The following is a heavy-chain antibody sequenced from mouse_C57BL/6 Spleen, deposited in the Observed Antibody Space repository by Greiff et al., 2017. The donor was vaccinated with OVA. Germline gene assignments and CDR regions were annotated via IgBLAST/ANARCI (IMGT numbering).Heavy chain of an antibody. D-gene: IGHD2-2*01. J-gene: IGHJ2*01. Sequence: QVQLKQPGAELVRPGTSVKLSCKASGYTFTSYWMHWVKQRPGQGLEWIGVIDPSDSYTNYNQKFKGKATLTVDTSSSTAYMQLSSLTSEDSAVYYCARTGGLSFDYWGQGTTLTVSS. CDR1: GYTFTSYW. CDR3: ARTGGLSFDY. CDR2: IDPSDSYT. V-gene: IGHV1-59*01.